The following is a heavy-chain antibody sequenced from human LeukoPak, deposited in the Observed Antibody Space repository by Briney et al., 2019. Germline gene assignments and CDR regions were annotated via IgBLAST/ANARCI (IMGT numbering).Heavy chain of an antibody. CDR1: GFTFSSYS. V-gene: IGHV3-33*08. J-gene: IGHJ3*02. D-gene: IGHD6-19*01. CDR3: ARERVSSGWGDAFDI. CDR2: IWFDGSSK. Sequence: GGSLRLSCAASGFTFSSYSMNWVRQAPGKGLEWEAVIWFDGSSKYYADSVKGRFTISRDISKNTLYLQMNSLRAEDTAVYYCARERVSSGWGDAFDIWGQGTMVTVSS.